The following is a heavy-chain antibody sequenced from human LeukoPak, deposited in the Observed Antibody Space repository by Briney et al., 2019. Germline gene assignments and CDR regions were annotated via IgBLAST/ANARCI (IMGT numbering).Heavy chain of an antibody. CDR2: IKTDGSEK. J-gene: IGHJ3*02. D-gene: IGHD1-20*01. CDR1: GPHFSGYW. CDR3: ASGNWNDRAFDI. V-gene: IGHV3-7*01. Sequence: PGGSLRLSCAASGPHFSGYWMSWVRQAPGKGLEWVANIKTDGSEKYYVDSVKGRFTISRDNAKNSLYLQMSNLRVEDTAVYYCASGNWNDRAFDIWGQGTMVIVSS.